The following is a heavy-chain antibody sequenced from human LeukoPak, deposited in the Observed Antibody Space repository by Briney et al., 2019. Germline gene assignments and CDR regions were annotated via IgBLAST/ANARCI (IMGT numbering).Heavy chain of an antibody. CDR3: ARHLRYFDWFDAFDI. V-gene: IGHV4-61*02. CDR1: GDSISRGRYY. J-gene: IGHJ3*02. CDR2: IYASGKT. Sequence: TASETLSLTCTVSGDSISRGRYYWSWVRQPAGKELEWIGRIYASGKTDYNPYTPSLKSRVAMSLDTSKNQVSLYLTSVTAADTAVYYCARHLRYFDWFDAFDIWGQGTMVTVSS. D-gene: IGHD3-9*01.